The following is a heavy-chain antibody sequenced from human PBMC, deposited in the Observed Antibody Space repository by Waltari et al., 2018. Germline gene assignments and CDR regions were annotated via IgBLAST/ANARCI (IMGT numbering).Heavy chain of an antibody. D-gene: IGHD3-3*01. V-gene: IGHV5-51*01. J-gene: IGHJ4*02. CDR2: IYPEDSDT. CDR1: GYTFTSHW. CDR3: SRRGDFRSGYTSDY. Sequence: EVQLVQSGAEVKKPGDSLKISCTPSGYTFTSHWIAWARQMPGKGLEWMGIIYPEDSDTRYSPSFQGQVTISADKSTTTAYLQWRSLKASDTAMYYCSRRGDFRSGYTSDYWGQGTLVTVSS.